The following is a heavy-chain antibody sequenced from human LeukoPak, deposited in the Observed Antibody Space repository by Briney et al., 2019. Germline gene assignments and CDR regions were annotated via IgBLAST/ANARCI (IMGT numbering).Heavy chain of an antibody. CDR1: GGSISSSSYY. V-gene: IGHV4-39*07. Sequence: SETLSLTCTVSGGSISSSSYYWGWIRQPPGKGLEWIGSIYYSGSTYYNPSLKSRVTISVDTSKNQFSLKLSSVTAADTAVYYCARVYYDSSGYGIFDYWGQGTLVTVSS. J-gene: IGHJ4*02. CDR3: ARVYYDSSGYGIFDY. D-gene: IGHD3-22*01. CDR2: IYYSGST.